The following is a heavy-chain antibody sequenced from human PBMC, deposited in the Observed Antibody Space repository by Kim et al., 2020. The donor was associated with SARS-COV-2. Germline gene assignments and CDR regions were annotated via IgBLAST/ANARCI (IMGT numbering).Heavy chain of an antibody. J-gene: IGHJ5*02. CDR1: GFTFSSYS. Sequence: GGSLRLSCAASGFTFSSYSMNWVRQAPGKGLEWVSSISSSSSYIYYADSVKGRFTISRDNAKNSLYLQMNSLRAEDTAVYYCARGHYYDSSGYYPVTTAPWGQGTLVTVSS. D-gene: IGHD3-22*01. CDR2: ISSSSSYI. V-gene: IGHV3-21*01. CDR3: ARGHYYDSSGYYPVTTAP.